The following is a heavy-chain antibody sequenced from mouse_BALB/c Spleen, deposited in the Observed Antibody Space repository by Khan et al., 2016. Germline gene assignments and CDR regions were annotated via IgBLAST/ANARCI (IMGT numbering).Heavy chain of an antibody. CDR3: ASTFWYFTV. V-gene: IGHV4-1*02. CDR2: INTDSSTL. J-gene: IGHJ1*01. Sequence: EVKRLASGGGLVPPGGSLKLSCAASGFDFSRYWMRWVRQATGKGLEWIGEINTDSSTLNYTTSLKDKFIISREKAKNTLYVQMSKVRSEDTALYYCASTFWYFTVWRAWTTVTISS. CDR1: GFDFSRYW.